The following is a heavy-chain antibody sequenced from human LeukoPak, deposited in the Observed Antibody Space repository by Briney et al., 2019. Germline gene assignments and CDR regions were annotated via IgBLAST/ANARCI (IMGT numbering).Heavy chain of an antibody. D-gene: IGHD3-10*01. J-gene: IGHJ4*02. CDR2: IGTAGDT. CDR1: GFTFSSHD. CDR3: ARGYYYGSGSPLDY. V-gene: IGHV3-13*01. Sequence: GGSLRLSCAASGFTFSSHDMHWVRQATGKGLEWVSAIGTAGDTYYPGSVKGRFTISRENAKNSLYLQMNSLRAGDTAVYYCARGYYYGSGSPLDYWGQGTLVTVSS.